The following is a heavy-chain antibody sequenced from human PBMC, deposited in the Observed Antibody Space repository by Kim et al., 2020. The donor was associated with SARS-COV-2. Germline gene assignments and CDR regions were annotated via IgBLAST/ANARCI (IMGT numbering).Heavy chain of an antibody. J-gene: IGHJ4*02. CDR3: ARSSPLARSTSWYFFDY. Sequence: GGALRLSCAASGFTVSSNYMNWVRQAPGKGLEWVSIIYSGGSTYYADSVKGRFTISRDNSKNTLYLQMNSRRVEDTAVYYCARSSPLARSTSWYFFDYWGQETLVTVSS. CDR2: IYSGGST. CDR1: GFTVSSNY. D-gene: IGHD6-13*01. V-gene: IGHV3-66*01.